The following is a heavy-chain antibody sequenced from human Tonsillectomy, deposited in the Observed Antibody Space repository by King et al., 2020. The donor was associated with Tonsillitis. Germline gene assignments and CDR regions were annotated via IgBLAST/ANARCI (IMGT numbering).Heavy chain of an antibody. CDR3: AHSLSYRNWFDP. V-gene: IGHV2-5*02. D-gene: IGHD3-16*02. CDR2: IYWDDDK. J-gene: IGHJ5*02. CDR1: GFLLSSSGVG. Sequence: TLKESGPTLVKPTQTLTLTCTVSGFLLSSSGVGVGWIRQPPGKALEWLALIYWDDDKRYSPSLQSRLTITKDTSKNQVVLTMTNVDPVDTATYFCAHSLSYRNWFDPWGQGTLVTVSS.